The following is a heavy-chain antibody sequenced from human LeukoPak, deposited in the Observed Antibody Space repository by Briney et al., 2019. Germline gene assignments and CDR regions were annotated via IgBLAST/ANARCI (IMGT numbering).Heavy chain of an antibody. CDR3: ARDHVIYGERGPFDY. CDR2: ISSSGNYK. V-gene: IGHV3-21*04. D-gene: IGHD4-17*01. J-gene: IGHJ4*02. CDR1: GFTFSNFG. Sequence: GGSLRLSCAASGFTFSNFGMNWVRQAPGKGLEWVSSISSSGNYKYYSDSVKGRFTISRDNAKNSLYLQMNSLRAEDTALYYCARDHVIYGERGPFDYWGQGTLVTVSS.